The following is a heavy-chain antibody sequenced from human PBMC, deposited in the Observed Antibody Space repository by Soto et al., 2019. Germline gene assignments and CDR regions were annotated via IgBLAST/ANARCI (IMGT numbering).Heavy chain of an antibody. CDR1: GYSLSSSNW. V-gene: IGHV4-28*01. J-gene: IGHJ5*02. Sequence: SETLSLTCAVSGYSLSSSNWWGWIRQPPGKGLEWIGYISPSGSTYQNPSLQSRVTMSVDTAKNQFSLTVNSVTAMDTAVYFCAEIVGTARGPWFDPWGQGILVTVSS. CDR2: ISPSGST. CDR3: AEIVGTARGPWFDP. D-gene: IGHD1-26*01.